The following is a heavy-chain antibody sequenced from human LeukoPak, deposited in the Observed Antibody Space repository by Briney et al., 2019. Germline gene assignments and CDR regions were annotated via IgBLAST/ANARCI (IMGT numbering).Heavy chain of an antibody. D-gene: IGHD2-2*01. CDR3: ARGRYCSSTSCSRGWFDP. V-gene: IGHV1-18*01. Sequence: GASVKVSCKASGYTFTSYGISWVRQAPGQGLEWMGWISAYNGNTNYAQKLQGTVTMTTDTSTSTAYMELRSLRSDDTAVYYCARGRYCSSTSCSRGWFDPWGQGTLVTVSS. J-gene: IGHJ5*02. CDR1: GYTFTSYG. CDR2: ISAYNGNT.